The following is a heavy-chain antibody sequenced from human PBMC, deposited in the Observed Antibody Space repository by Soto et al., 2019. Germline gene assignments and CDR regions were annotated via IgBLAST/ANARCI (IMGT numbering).Heavy chain of an antibody. J-gene: IGHJ3*02. CDR1: GFTFSSYG. D-gene: IGHD6-19*01. V-gene: IGHV3-33*01. Sequence: QVQLVESGGGVVQPGRSLRLSCAASGFTFSSYGMHWVRQAPGEGLEWVAVIWYDASNKYYADSVKGRFTISRDNSKNTLYLQMNSLRGDDTAVYYCATLASKNGFDIWGQGTMVTVSS. CDR3: ATLASKNGFDI. CDR2: IWYDASNK.